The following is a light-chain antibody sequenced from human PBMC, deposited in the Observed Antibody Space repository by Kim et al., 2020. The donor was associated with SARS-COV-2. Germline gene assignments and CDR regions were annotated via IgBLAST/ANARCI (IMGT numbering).Light chain of an antibody. J-gene: IGLJ3*02. CDR1: SGSIASNY. Sequence: KTVTSACTRSSGSIASNYVQWYQQRPGSSPTTVIYEDNQRPSGVPDRFSGSIDSSSNSASLTISGLKTEDEADYYCQSYDSSINWVFGGGTKLTVL. CDR3: QSYDSSINWV. V-gene: IGLV6-57*01. CDR2: EDN.